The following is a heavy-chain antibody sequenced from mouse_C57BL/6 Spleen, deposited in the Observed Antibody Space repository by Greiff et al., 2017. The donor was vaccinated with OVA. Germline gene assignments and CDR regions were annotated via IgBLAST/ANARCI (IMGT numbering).Heavy chain of an antibody. CDR2: INPGSGGT. CDR1: GYAFTNYL. D-gene: IGHD1-1*01. V-gene: IGHV1-54*01. J-gene: IGHJ2*01. CDR3: ARGATTVGVRDY. Sequence: QVQLQQSGAELVRPGTSVKVSCKASGYAFTNYLIEWVKQRPGQGLEWIGVINPGSGGTNYNEKFKGKATLTADKSSSTAYMQLSSLTSEDSAVDVCARGATTVGVRDYWGQGTTRTVSS.